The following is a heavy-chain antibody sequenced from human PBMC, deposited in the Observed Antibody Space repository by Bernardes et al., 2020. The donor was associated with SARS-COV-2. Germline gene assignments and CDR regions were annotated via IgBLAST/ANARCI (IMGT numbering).Heavy chain of an antibody. CDR1: GFTFGMSA. CDR3: AKLPSIQLWAGNNWFDP. Sequence: GGSLRLSRAASGFTFGMSAMGWVRQAPGKGLHWVSGISGTGTTKYYADSVKGRFTISRDNSKSTLYLQMDSLRVDDTAIYYCAKLPSIQLWAGNNWFDPWGQGTPVTVSS. J-gene: IGHJ5*02. CDR2: ISGTGTTK. V-gene: IGHV3-23*01. D-gene: IGHD5-18*01.